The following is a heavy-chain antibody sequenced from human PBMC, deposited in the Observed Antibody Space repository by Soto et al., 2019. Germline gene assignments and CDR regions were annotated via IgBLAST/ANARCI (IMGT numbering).Heavy chain of an antibody. J-gene: IGHJ4*02. D-gene: IGHD2-2*01. V-gene: IGHV3-53*02. CDR2: IYSDGNT. CDR1: GFTVSSKY. Sequence: EVQLVETGGGLIQPGGSLILSCAASGFTVSSKYMSWLRQAPGKGLEWVSIIYSDGNTCYADSVKGRFTISRDNSKNTLNLQMNSLRAEDTAVYFCARGRGNCVVTTCYLPFDSWGQGTLVTVSS. CDR3: ARGRGNCVVTTCYLPFDS.